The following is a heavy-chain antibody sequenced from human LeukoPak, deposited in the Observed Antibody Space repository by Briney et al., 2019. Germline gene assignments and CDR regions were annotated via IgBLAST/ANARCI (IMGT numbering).Heavy chain of an antibody. J-gene: IGHJ6*03. CDR2: IMPLFNTP. CDR3: ARVDRNHFYMDI. D-gene: IGHD3-10*01. Sequence: ASVKVSCKASGGTFSSYAISWVRQAPGQGLEWMGGIMPLFNTPNYAEHLKGRVTITTDESTSTAYMQLSSLRSEDTAVYYCARVDRNHFYMDIWGKGTTVTVSS. V-gene: IGHV1-69*05. CDR1: GGTFSSYA.